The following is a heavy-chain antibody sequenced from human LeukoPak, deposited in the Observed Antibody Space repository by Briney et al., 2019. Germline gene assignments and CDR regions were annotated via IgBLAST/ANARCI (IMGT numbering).Heavy chain of an antibody. CDR1: GFTFSSYA. CDR3: AEDRSSTKRTGGRNPPDAFDI. CDR2: ISGSGGST. Sequence: GGSLRLSCAASGFTFSSYAMSWVRQAPGKGLEWVSAISGSGGSTYYADSVKGRFTISRDNSKNTLYLQMNSLRAEDTAVYYCAEDRSSTKRTGGRNPPDAFDIWGQGTMVTVSS. J-gene: IGHJ3*02. V-gene: IGHV3-23*01. D-gene: IGHD2-2*01.